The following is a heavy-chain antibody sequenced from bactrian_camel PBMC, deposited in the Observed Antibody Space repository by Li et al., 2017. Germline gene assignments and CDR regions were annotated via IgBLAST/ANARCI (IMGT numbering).Heavy chain of an antibody. D-gene: IGHD5*01. Sequence: VQLVESGGDLVQPGGSLRLSCVASGFTLSSYTLSWVRQAPGMGLEWVATIAPDAARTDYTDSVKGRLTASRDNTENRAYLHLNSLKTEDMAMYYCGGYNGNWDIVYWGQGTQVTVS. CDR3: GGYNGNWDIVY. V-gene: IGHV3S40*01. J-gene: IGHJ4*01. CDR1: GFTLSSYT. CDR2: IAPDAART.